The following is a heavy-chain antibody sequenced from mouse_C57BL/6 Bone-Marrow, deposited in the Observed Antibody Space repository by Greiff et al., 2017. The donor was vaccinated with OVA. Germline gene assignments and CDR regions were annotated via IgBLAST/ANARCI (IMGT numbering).Heavy chain of an antibody. CDR1: GYTFTSYT. J-gene: IGHJ2*01. D-gene: IGHD1-1*01. CDR2: INPSSGYT. Sequence: VKLQQSGAELARPGASVKMSCKASGYTFTSYTMHWVKQRPGQGLEWIGYINPSSGYTKYNQKFKDKATLTADKSSSTAYMQLSSLTSEDSAVYCCARQFIFDPLDYWGQGTTLTVSS. V-gene: IGHV1-4*01. CDR3: ARQFIFDPLDY.